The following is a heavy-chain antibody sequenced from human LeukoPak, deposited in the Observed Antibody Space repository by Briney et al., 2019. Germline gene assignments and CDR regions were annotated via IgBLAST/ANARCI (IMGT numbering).Heavy chain of an antibody. V-gene: IGHV3-7*05. CDR1: GFTFSSFW. CDR2: INPGGSTT. CDR3: ASDTFRSNWFDP. Sequence: GGSLRLSCGASGFTFSSFWMTWVRQAPGQGLEWVANINPGGSTTDYVDSVRGRFTISRDNAKNSLFLQMNGLRAEDTAVYYCASDTFRSNWFDPWGQGTLVTVSS. J-gene: IGHJ5*02. D-gene: IGHD3-3*02.